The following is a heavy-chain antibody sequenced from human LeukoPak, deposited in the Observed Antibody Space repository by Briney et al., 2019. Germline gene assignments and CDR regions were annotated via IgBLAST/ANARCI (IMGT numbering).Heavy chain of an antibody. V-gene: IGHV4-34*01. Sequence: PSETLSLTCAVYGGSFSGYYWSWIRQPPGKGLEWIGEINHSGSTNYNPPLKSRVTISVDKSKNQFSLKLSSVTAADTAVYYCARVTTTTDYYMDVWGKGTTVTVSS. J-gene: IGHJ6*03. CDR2: INHSGST. D-gene: IGHD4-17*01. CDR1: GGSFSGYY. CDR3: ARVTTTTDYYMDV.